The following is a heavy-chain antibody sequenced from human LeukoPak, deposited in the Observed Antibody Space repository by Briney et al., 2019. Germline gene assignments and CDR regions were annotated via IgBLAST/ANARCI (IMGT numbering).Heavy chain of an antibody. CDR3: ARDVAAQHYFDY. CDR2: IYLRGNT. Sequence: SETLSLTCAISGGSISSSNWWTWVRQPPGKGLEWVGEIYLRGNTNYNPSLESRVTISVDESKTQLSLRLESVTAADTAVYYCARDVAAQHYFDYWGQGTLVTVSS. D-gene: IGHD6-13*01. J-gene: IGHJ4*02. CDR1: GGSISSSNW. V-gene: IGHV4-4*02.